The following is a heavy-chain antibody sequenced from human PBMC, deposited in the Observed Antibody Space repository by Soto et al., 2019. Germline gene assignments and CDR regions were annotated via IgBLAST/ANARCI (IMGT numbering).Heavy chain of an antibody. J-gene: IGHJ6*02. CDR1: GYTFTSYA. Sequence: QVQLVQSGAEVKKPGASVKVSCKASGYTFTSYAMHWVRQAPGQRLEWMGWINAGNGNTKYSQKFQDRVTITRDTSASTAYMELSSLRSEDTAVYYCALDPWGYYGMDVWGQGTTVTVSS. CDR3: ALDPWGYYGMDV. CDR2: INAGNGNT. D-gene: IGHD3-16*01. V-gene: IGHV1-3*01.